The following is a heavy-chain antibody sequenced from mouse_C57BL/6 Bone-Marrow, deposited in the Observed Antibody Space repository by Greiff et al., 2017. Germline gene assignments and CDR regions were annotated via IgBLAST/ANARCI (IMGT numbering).Heavy chain of an antibody. J-gene: IGHJ1*03. CDR1: GYTFTDYY. Sequence: VQLQQSGPELVKPGASVKISCKASGYTFTDYYMNWVKQSHGKSLEWIGDINPNNGGTSYNQKFKGKATLTVDKSSSTAYMELRSLTSEDSAVYYCARSELFVTTVLATRYFDVWGTGTTVTVSS. D-gene: IGHD1-1*01. CDR2: INPNNGGT. CDR3: ARSELFVTTVLATRYFDV. V-gene: IGHV1-26*01.